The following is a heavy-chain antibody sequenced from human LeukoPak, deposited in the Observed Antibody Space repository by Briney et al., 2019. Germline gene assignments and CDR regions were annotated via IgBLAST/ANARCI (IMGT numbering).Heavy chain of an antibody. CDR1: GFTVRSYS. Sequence: GGSLRLSCAASGFTVRSYSMTWVLQTPGKGLEWVSAISDGSSYIYYADSLKGRFTISRDNAKNSLYLQMNSLSVEDTAVYYCARGRGLVPGTPSSYWHGMDVWGKGTTVTVSS. CDR3: ARGRGLVPGTPSSYWHGMDV. D-gene: IGHD6-19*01. V-gene: IGHV3-21*01. J-gene: IGHJ6*04. CDR2: ISDGSSYI.